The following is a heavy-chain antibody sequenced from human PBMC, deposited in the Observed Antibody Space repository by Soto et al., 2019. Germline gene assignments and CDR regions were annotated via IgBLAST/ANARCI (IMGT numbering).Heavy chain of an antibody. J-gene: IGHJ4*02. CDR1: GGTLSSFINYP. CDR3: ARRDTSGFLRYFDN. D-gene: IGHD3-3*01. V-gene: IGHV1-69*06. CDR2: IVPNVGTV. Sequence: QMQLVQSGAEVKKPGSSVEVSCKASGGTLSSFINYPINWVRQAPGQGLEWMGGIVPNVGTVNYAQKFQGRVTITADKSTGTAYMVVSSLRSEDTALYYCARRDTSGFLRYFDNWGQGTLVTVSS.